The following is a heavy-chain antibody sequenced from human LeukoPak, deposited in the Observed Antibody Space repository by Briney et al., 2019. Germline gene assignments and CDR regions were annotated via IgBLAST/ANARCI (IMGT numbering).Heavy chain of an antibody. D-gene: IGHD3-22*01. CDR1: GITLSNYG. J-gene: IGHJ4*02. V-gene: IGHV3-23*01. CDR3: ATRGVVIRVILVGFHKEAYYFDS. Sequence: GGSLRLSCAVSGITLSNYGMSWVRQAPGKGLEWVAGISDSGGRTNYADSVKGRFTISRDNPENTLYLQMNSLRAEDTAVYFCATRGVVIRVILVGFHKEAYYFDSWGQGALVTVSS. CDR2: ISDSGGRT.